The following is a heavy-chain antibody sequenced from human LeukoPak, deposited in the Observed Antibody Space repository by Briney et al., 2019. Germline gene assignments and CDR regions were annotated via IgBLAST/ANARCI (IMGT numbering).Heavy chain of an antibody. D-gene: IGHD6-13*01. V-gene: IGHV1-69*05. CDR2: IIPIFGTA. Sequence: SVKVSCKASGGTFISYAISWVRQAPGQGLEWMGGIIPIFGTANYAQKFQGRVTITTDESTSTAYMELSSLRSEEKAVYYCARDGLIAAAGRGGHNWFDPWGQGTLVTVSS. CDR1: GGTFISYA. J-gene: IGHJ5*02. CDR3: ARDGLIAAAGRGGHNWFDP.